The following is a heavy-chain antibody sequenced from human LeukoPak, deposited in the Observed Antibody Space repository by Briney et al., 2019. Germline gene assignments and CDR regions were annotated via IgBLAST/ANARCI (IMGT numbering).Heavy chain of an antibody. CDR1: GSSFTSYW. CDR3: ARHPSVGILQKYSSSWYNWFDP. D-gene: IGHD6-13*01. V-gene: IGHV5-51*01. CDR2: IYPGDSDT. J-gene: IGHJ5*02. Sequence: GESLQISCKGSGSSFTSYWIGWVRQVPGKGLEWMGIIYPGDSDTRYSPSFQGQVTISADKSISTAYLQWSSLKASDTAMYYCARHPSVGILQKYSSSWYNWFDPWGQGTLVTVSS.